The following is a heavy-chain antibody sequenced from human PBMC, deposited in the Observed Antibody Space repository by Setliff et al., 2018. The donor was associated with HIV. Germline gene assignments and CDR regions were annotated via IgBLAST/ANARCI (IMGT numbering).Heavy chain of an antibody. CDR3: ARDRCNSVACYLYNWFDP. D-gene: IGHD2-2*01. CDR1: GYSFTNYA. J-gene: IGHJ5*02. CDR2: INGGIDRP. V-gene: IGHV1-3*01. Sequence: ASVKVSCKTSGYSFTNYAIHWVRQAPGQGLEWMGWINGGIDRPEYSEKFQGRVTITRDPSASTDYMELSSLASEDTAVYYCARDRCNSVACYLYNWFDPWGQGTLVTVS.